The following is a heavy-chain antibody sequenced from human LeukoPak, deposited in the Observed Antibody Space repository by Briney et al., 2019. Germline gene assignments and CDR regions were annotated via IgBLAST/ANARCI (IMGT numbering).Heavy chain of an antibody. Sequence: AASVKVSCKASGYTFTSYGISWVRQATGQGLEWMGWMNPNSGNTGYAQKFQGRVTMTRNTSISTAYMELSSLRSEDTAVYYCARGSHTAMAPGLDYWGQGTLVTVSS. CDR1: GYTFTSYG. V-gene: IGHV1-8*02. D-gene: IGHD5-18*01. CDR2: MNPNSGNT. J-gene: IGHJ4*02. CDR3: ARGSHTAMAPGLDY.